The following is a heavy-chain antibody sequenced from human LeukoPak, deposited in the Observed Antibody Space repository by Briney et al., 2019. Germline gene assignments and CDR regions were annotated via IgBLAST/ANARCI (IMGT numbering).Heavy chain of an antibody. CDR2: IYTSGST. J-gene: IGHJ6*03. CDR3: ARDQGSGSYPYYYYYMDV. V-gene: IGHV4-4*07. CDR1: GGSISSYC. D-gene: IGHD1-26*01. Sequence: TSSETLSLTCTVSGGSISSYCWSWIRQPAGKGLEWIGRIYTSGSTNYNPSLKSRVTMSVDTSKNQFSLKLSSVTAADTAVYYCARDQGSGSYPYYYYYMDVWGKGTTVTVSS.